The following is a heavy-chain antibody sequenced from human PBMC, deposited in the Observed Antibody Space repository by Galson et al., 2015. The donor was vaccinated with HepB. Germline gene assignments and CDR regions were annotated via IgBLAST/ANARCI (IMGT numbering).Heavy chain of an antibody. CDR3: TREFFYGSGSHAFGY. V-gene: IGHV3-11*01. D-gene: IGHD3-10*01. Sequence: SLRLSCAASGFTFSNHYMRWIRQAPGKGLEWVSYIRSSGSTEYYAEAVKGRFTISRDNTKNSLYLQMNSLRAEDTAVYYCTREFFYGSGSHAFGYWGRGTLVTVSS. J-gene: IGHJ4*01. CDR1: GFTFSNHY. CDR2: IRSSGSTE.